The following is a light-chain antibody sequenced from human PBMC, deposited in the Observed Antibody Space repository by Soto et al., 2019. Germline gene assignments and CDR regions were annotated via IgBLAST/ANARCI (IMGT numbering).Light chain of an antibody. CDR2: EAS. J-gene: IGKJ2*01. CDR3: QQYDYLLYT. CDR1: QDISNY. V-gene: IGKV1-33*01. Sequence: DIQMTQSPSSLSASVGDRVTITCQASQDISNYLNWYQQKPGKAPKRLFYEASNFESGVPSRFSGSGFWTDFTFTIRCLQPEDIASYYCQQYDYLLYTFGQGTNLEIK.